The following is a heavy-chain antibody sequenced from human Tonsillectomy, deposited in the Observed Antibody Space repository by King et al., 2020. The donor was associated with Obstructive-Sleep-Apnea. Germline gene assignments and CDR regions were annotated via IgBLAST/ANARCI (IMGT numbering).Heavy chain of an antibody. CDR1: GYTFTSYG. Sequence: QVQLVESGAEVRKPGASVKVSCKPSGYTFTSYGFSWVRQAPGQGLEWMGWISTYTSDTNYAQKLQGRVTMTTDTSTSTAYMELRSLRSDDTAVYYCARDVSLVGSGRKIDYWGQGTLVTVSS. D-gene: IGHD6-19*01. V-gene: IGHV1-18*04. J-gene: IGHJ4*02. CDR3: ARDVSLVGSGRKIDY. CDR2: ISTYTSDT.